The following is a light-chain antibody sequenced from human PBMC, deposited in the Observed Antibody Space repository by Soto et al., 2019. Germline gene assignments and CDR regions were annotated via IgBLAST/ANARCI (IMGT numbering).Light chain of an antibody. CDR2: DVI. Sequence: QSALTQPASVSGSPGQSITISCTGTSSDVGGYNYVSWYQQHPGKAPKLMIYDVINRPSGVSDRFSGSKSGNMASLTISGLQAEDEANYYCSSYAGSITPGVFGGGTKLTVL. V-gene: IGLV2-14*01. CDR1: SSDVGGYNY. CDR3: SSYAGSITPGV. J-gene: IGLJ2*01.